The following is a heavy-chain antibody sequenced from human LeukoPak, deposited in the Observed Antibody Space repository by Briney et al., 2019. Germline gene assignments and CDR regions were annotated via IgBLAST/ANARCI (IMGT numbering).Heavy chain of an antibody. J-gene: IGHJ6*02. V-gene: IGHV3-33*01. Sequence: GGSLRLSCAASGFTFSNYGMHWVRQAPGKGLEWVAVIWYDGSNKYYADSVKGRFTISRDNSKSTLYLQINSLRAEDTAVYYCARDMGYCSGGTCYSDSYGMDVWGQGTTVTVSS. D-gene: IGHD2-15*01. CDR3: ARDMGYCSGGTCYSDSYGMDV. CDR1: GFTFSNYG. CDR2: IWYDGSNK.